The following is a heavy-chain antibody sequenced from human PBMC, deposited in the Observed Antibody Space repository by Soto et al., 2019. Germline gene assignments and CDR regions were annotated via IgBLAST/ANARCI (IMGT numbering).Heavy chain of an antibody. V-gene: IGHV4-59*01. CDR3: ATSYSSGSYPDY. Sequence: PSETLSLTCTVSGGSIRNYYYNWIRQPPGKGLEWIGYSYYSGSTDYNPSLKSRVTISVDTSKNQFSLNLSSVTAADTAVYYCATSYSSGSYPDYWGQGTLVTVSS. CDR1: GGSIRNYY. J-gene: IGHJ4*02. CDR2: SYYSGST. D-gene: IGHD3-10*01.